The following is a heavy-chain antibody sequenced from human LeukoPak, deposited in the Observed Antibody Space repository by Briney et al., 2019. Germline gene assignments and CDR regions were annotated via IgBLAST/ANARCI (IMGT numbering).Heavy chain of an antibody. CDR3: ARGVDCSSTSCYDDYYYYYMDV. D-gene: IGHD2-2*01. J-gene: IGHJ6*03. CDR1: GGTFSSYA. V-gene: IGHV1-8*03. Sequence: ASVKVSCKASGGTFSSYAISWVRQATGQGLEWMGWMNPNSGNIGYAQKFQGRVTITRNTSISTAYMELSSLRSEDTAAYYCARGVDCSSTSCYDDYYYYYMDVWGKGTTVTVSS. CDR2: MNPNSGNI.